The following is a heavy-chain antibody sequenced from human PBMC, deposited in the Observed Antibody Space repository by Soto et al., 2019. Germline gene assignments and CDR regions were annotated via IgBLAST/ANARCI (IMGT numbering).Heavy chain of an antibody. CDR2: IYHSGST. V-gene: IGHV4-31*03. Sequence: QVQLQESGPGLVKSSQTLSLTCTVSGGSLSSGGNYWSWIRQHPGKGLEWIGYIYHSGSTYYNPSLKSRVTISVDTSKNQFSLKLNSVTAADTAVYYCARARMVRGVIYYYGMDVWGQGTTVTVSS. CDR3: ARARMVRGVIYYYGMDV. J-gene: IGHJ6*02. CDR1: GGSLSSGGNY. D-gene: IGHD3-10*01.